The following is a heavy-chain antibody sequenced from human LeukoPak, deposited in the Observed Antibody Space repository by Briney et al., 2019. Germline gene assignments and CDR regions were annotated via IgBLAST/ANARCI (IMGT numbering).Heavy chain of an antibody. CDR2: ISGSGGST. Sequence: GGSLRLSCAASGFTFSSYAMSWVRQAPGRGLEWVSAISGSGGSTYYADSVKGRFTISRGNSKNTLYLQMNSLRAEDTAVYYCAKGRITMVRGVIVYWGQGTLVTVSS. D-gene: IGHD3-10*01. CDR1: GFTFSSYA. CDR3: AKGRITMVRGVIVY. V-gene: IGHV3-23*01. J-gene: IGHJ4*02.